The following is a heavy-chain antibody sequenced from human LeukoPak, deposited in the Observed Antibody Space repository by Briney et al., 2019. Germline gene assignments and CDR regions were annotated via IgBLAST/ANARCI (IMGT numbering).Heavy chain of an antibody. D-gene: IGHD6-13*01. CDR1: GFTFSSYG. CDR2: IWYDGSNK. CDR3: ARDFQQLVPNYWFDP. V-gene: IGHV3-33*01. J-gene: IGHJ5*02. Sequence: GGSLRLSCAASGFTFSSYGMHWVRQAPGKGLEWVAVIWYDGSNKYYADSVKGRFTISRDNSKNTLYLQMNSQRAEDTAVYYCARDFQQLVPNYWFDPWGQGTLVTVSS.